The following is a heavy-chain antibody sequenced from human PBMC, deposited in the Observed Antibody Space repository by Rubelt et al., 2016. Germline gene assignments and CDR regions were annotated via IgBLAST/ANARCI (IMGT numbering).Heavy chain of an antibody. Sequence: RLSCAASGFTFSSYAMSWVRQAPGKGLEWVSAISGSGGSTYYADSVKGRFTISRDNSKNTLYLQMNSLRAEDTAVYYCAKDGVGATRLPSHYWGQGTLVTVSS. CDR3: AKDGVGATRLPSHY. J-gene: IGHJ4*02. CDR1: GFTFSSYA. V-gene: IGHV3-23*01. CDR2: ISGSGGST. D-gene: IGHD1-26*01.